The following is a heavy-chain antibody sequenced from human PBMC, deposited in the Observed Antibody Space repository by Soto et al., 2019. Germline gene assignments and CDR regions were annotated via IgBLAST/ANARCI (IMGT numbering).Heavy chain of an antibody. CDR1: GGTFSSYA. D-gene: IGHD6-6*01. J-gene: IGHJ3*02. Sequence: QVQLVQSGAEVKKPGSSVKVSCNASGGTFSSYAISWVRQAPGQGLECMGGIIPIFGTANYAQKFQGRVTITADESTSTAYMELSSLRSEDTAVYYCARDQSSIAARSYAFDIWGQGTMVTVSS. CDR2: IIPIFGTA. V-gene: IGHV1-69*01. CDR3: ARDQSSIAARSYAFDI.